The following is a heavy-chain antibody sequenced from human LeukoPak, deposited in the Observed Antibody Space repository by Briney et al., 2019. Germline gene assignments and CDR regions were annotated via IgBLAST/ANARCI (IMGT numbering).Heavy chain of an antibody. CDR2: MYYSGST. CDR1: GGSISSNSYC. Sequence: SETLSLTCTVSGGSISSNSYCWGWIRQPPGKGLEWIGSMYYSGSTYYHPSLKSRVTISVDTSKNQFSLKLSSVTAADTAVYYCARETGYYYDSSGFLKTPYYFDYWGQGTLVTVSS. V-gene: IGHV4-39*07. CDR3: ARETGYYYDSSGFLKTPYYFDY. J-gene: IGHJ4*02. D-gene: IGHD3-22*01.